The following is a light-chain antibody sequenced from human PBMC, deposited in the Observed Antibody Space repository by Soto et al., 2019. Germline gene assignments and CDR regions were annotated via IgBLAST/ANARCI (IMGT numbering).Light chain of an antibody. CDR3: AAWDDSRYGVV. CDR1: SSNIGSNH. J-gene: IGLJ2*01. V-gene: IGLV1-44*01. CDR2: RSD. Sequence: QSVLTQSPSASGTPGQWVIIACSGSSSNIGSNHVNWYRHLPGAAPKLLIFRSDQRPSGVPDRFSGSKSGTTASLAISGLQAGDEADYYCAAWDDSRYGVVFGGGTKLTVL.